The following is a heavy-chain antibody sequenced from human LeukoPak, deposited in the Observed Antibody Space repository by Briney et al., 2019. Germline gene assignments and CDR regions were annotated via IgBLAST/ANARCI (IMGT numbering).Heavy chain of an antibody. CDR3: ARGPSSNWSGLDF. CDR1: GFTFSDYY. J-gene: IGHJ4*02. D-gene: IGHD6-13*01. Sequence: GGSLRLSCAASGFTFSDYYMSWIRQAPGKGLEWVSYISSSSSYTNYADSVKGRFTVSRDNAKNTLYLQVNNLRAEDTAVYYCARGPSSNWSGLDFWGQGTLLTVSS. V-gene: IGHV3-11*06. CDR2: ISSSSSYT.